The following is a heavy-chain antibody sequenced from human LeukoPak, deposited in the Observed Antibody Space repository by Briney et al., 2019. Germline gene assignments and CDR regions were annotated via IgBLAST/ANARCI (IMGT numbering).Heavy chain of an antibody. J-gene: IGHJ4*01. CDR3: VRVAIGLAEYAQNENEY. V-gene: IGHV3-21*01. D-gene: IGHD1-1*01. Sequence: PGGSLRLSCATSGFTFSAYSLTWVRQAPGKGLEWLSYISSSSTYIYYADSVKGRFSISRDNANDSLFLQMNSLTAEDTAVYFCVRVAIGLAEYAQNENEYWGRGTLVIVSS. CDR2: ISSSSTYI. CDR1: GFTFSAYS.